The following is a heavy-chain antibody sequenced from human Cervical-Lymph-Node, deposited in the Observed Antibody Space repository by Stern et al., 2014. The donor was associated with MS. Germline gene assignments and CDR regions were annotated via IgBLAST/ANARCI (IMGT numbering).Heavy chain of an antibody. CDR2: IYWDDDK. CDR1: GFSLASLGVG. CDR3: AHSLISLGRAIPFDY. Sequence: QITLKESGPTLVKPTQTLTLTCNVSGFSLASLGVGVGWIRQPSGKAPEWLALIYWDDDKRYSPSLSSRLSITRDFSKSQVVLTITNVDPVDTATYYCAHSLISLGRAIPFDYWGHGTPVTVSS. D-gene: IGHD3-3*02. J-gene: IGHJ4*01. V-gene: IGHV2-5*02.